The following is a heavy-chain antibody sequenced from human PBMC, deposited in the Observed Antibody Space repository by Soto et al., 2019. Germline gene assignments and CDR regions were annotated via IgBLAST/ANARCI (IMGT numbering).Heavy chain of an antibody. J-gene: IGHJ5*01. V-gene: IGHV4-38-2*01. Sequence: SETLSLTCAVSGYSISSNYYWGWIRQPPGKGLEWIGSVYHTGRTFYSPSHKSRVTILPDMSKNHFSLTLTSVTAADTAVYYCASSLGSGNYYIIPASWGQGSLVTVSS. CDR3: ASSLGSGNYYIIPAS. CDR1: GYSISSNYY. CDR2: VYHTGRT. D-gene: IGHD3-10*01.